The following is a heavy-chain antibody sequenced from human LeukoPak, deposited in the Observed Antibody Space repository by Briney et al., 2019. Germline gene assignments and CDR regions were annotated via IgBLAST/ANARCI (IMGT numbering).Heavy chain of an antibody. CDR3: VRGDYGDYTLFDY. CDR1: GGSISSSNW. V-gene: IGHV3-53*01. D-gene: IGHD4-17*01. CDR2: IYSGGST. J-gene: IGHJ4*02. Sequence: ETLSLTCAVSGGSISSSNWWSWVRQAPGKGLEWVSVIYSGGSTYYADSVKGRFTISRDNSKNTLYLQMNSLRAEDTAVYYCVRGDYGDYTLFDYWGQGTLVTVSS.